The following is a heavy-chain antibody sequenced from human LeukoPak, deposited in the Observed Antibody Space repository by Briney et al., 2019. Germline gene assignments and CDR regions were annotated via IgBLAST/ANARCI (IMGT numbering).Heavy chain of an antibody. Sequence: SDTLSLTCSVSGRSIASSSYYWGWIRQPPGKGLEWIGRIYYSGRTYYNPSLKSRLTISLDTSKNQFSLKLRSVTAADTAIYYCARGFTMVVVVDAFDIWGQGTLVTVSS. D-gene: IGHD3-22*01. CDR1: GRSIASSSYY. J-gene: IGHJ3*02. V-gene: IGHV4-39*07. CDR3: ARGFTMVVVVDAFDI. CDR2: IYYSGRT.